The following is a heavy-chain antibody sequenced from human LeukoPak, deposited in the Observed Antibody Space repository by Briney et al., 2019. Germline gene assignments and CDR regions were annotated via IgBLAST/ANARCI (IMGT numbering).Heavy chain of an antibody. CDR2: IYYSGST. Sequence: SXXLSLTCTVSGGSISSYYWSWIRQPPGKGLEWIGYIYYSGSTNYNPSLKSRVTISVDTSKNQFSLKLSSVTAADTAVYYCARWELLDYWGQGTLVTVSS. V-gene: IGHV4-59*01. J-gene: IGHJ4*02. CDR1: GGSISSYY. CDR3: ARWELLDY. D-gene: IGHD1-26*01.